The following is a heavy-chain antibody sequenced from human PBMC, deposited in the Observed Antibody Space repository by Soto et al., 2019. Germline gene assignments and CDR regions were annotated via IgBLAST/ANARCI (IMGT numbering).Heavy chain of an antibody. J-gene: IGHJ3*02. CDR2: INWNGGST. V-gene: IGHV3-20*01. Sequence: EVQLVESGGGVVRPGGSLRLSCAASGFTFDDYGMSWVRQAPGKGLEWVSGINWNGGSTGYADSVKGRFTISRDNAKNSLYMQMNSLRAEDTALYDCARVPTGGYSGYDSAFDIWGQGTMVTVSS. CDR1: GFTFDDYG. D-gene: IGHD5-12*01. CDR3: ARVPTGGYSGYDSAFDI.